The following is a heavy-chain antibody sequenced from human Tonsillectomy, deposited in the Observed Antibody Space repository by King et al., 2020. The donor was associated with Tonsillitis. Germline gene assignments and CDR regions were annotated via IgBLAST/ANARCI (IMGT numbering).Heavy chain of an antibody. CDR2: IYSGGST. V-gene: IGHV3-53*01. J-gene: IGHJ4*02. D-gene: IGHD3-22*01. CDR3: ERVLRGNYYDSSGYPAY. Sequence: VQLVESGGGLIQPGGSLRLSCAASGFTVSSNYMSWVRQAPGKGLEWVSVIYSGGSTYYADSVKGRFTISRDNSKNTLYLQMNSLRAEDTAVYYCERVLRGNYYDSSGYPAYWGQGTLVTVSS. CDR1: GFTVSSNY.